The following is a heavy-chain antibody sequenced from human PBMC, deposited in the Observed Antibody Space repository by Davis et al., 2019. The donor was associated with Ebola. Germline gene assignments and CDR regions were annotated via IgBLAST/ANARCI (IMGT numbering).Heavy chain of an antibody. CDR3: ARSSYQPDW. J-gene: IGHJ4*02. CDR1: GFTFSNAW. CDR2: INTDGSFT. D-gene: IGHD2-2*01. V-gene: IGHV3-74*01. Sequence: PGGSLRLSCAASGFTFSNAWMSWVRQAPGKGLEWVSRINTDGSFTDYADSVKGRFTISRDNARNTVSLQMNSLRAEDTALYYCARSSYQPDWWGQGTLVTVSS.